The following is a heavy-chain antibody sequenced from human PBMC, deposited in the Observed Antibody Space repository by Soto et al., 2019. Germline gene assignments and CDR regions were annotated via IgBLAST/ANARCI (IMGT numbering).Heavy chain of an antibody. CDR3: VRWEAMSSPGKNNWLDP. D-gene: IGHD1-26*01. V-gene: IGHV4-59*12. Sequence: PSETLSLTCSVSGGSISSSSWNWIRQPPGRGLEWIGHIYYTGTTIYNPALKSRVTISLDTSRNQFSLTLTSVTAADTAVYYCVRWEAMSSPGKNNWLDPWGQGALVTVSS. CDR1: GGSISSSS. CDR2: IYYTGTT. J-gene: IGHJ5*02.